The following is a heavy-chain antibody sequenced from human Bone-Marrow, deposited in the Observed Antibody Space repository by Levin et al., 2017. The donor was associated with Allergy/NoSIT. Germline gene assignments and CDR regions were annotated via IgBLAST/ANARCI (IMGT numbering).Heavy chain of an antibody. J-gene: IGHJ6*02. CDR2: INHSGST. CDR1: GGSFSGYY. Sequence: SETLSLTCAVYGGSFSGYYWSWIRQPPGKGLEWIGEINHSGSTNYNPSLKSRVTISVDTSKNQFSLKLSSVTAADTAVYYCARVSSSSWDYYYGMDVWGQGTTVTVSS. D-gene: IGHD6-13*01. CDR3: ARVSSSSWDYYYGMDV. V-gene: IGHV4-34*01.